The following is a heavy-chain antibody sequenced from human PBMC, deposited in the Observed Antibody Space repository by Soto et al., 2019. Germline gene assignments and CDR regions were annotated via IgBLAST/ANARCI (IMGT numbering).Heavy chain of an antibody. CDR3: ARDYGDTAMPRLDY. Sequence: GASVKVSCKSSGYTFTIYGVGWVRQAPGQGLEWMGWISAYNGNTNYAQKLQGRVTMTTDTSTSTAYMELRSLRSDDTAVYYCARDYGDTAMPRLDYWGQGTLVTVSS. CDR1: GYTFTIYG. J-gene: IGHJ4*02. CDR2: ISAYNGNT. D-gene: IGHD5-18*01. V-gene: IGHV1-18*01.